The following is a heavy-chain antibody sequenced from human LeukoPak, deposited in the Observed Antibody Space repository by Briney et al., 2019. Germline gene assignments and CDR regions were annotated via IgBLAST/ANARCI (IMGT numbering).Heavy chain of an antibody. CDR2: INYSGNT. V-gene: IGHV4-39*07. CDR1: GGSISSSSYY. D-gene: IGHD2-15*01. CDR3: AKEEGRYCSGGTCYSGS. J-gene: IGHJ5*02. Sequence: SETLSLTCTVSGGSISSSSYYWGWIRQPPGKGLEWIGSINYSGNTYYNPSLMSRVTISVDTPKNQFSLKLSSVTAADTAVYYCAKEEGRYCSGGTCYSGSWGQGALVTVSS.